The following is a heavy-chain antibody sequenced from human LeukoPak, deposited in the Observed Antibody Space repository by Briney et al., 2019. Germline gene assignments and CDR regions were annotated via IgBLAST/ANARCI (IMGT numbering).Heavy chain of an antibody. J-gene: IGHJ5*02. CDR3: ARHRGAQVPPGTDWFDP. CDR1: GYTFTTYW. D-gene: IGHD3-10*01. V-gene: IGHV5-51*01. Sequence: VESLKISFKCSGYTFTTYWIGLVRQMPGKGLEWMGIIYPGDSKTRYSPSFQGQVTISADKSINTAYLQWSSLKASDTAIYYCARHRGAQVPPGTDWFDPCGQANLVTVTS. CDR2: IYPGDSKT.